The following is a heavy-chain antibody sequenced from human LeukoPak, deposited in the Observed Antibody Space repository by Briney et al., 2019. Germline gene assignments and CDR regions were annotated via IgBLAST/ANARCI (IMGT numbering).Heavy chain of an antibody. CDR1: GGSISSYY. J-gene: IGHJ5*02. V-gene: IGHV4-59*08. Sequence: SETLSLTCTVSGGSISSYYWSWIRQPPGKGLEWIGYIYYSGSTNYNPSLKSRVTISVDTSKNQFSLKLSSVTAADTAVYYCARRRYRVGATNPNWWFDPWGQGTLVTVSS. CDR3: ARRRYRVGATNPNWWFDP. D-gene: IGHD1-26*01. CDR2: IYYSGST.